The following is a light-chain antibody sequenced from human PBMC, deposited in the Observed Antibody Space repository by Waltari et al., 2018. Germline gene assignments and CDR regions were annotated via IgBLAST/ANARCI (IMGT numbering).Light chain of an antibody. V-gene: IGKV3-20*01. J-gene: IGKJ5*01. CDR3: QQYSASPHVT. CDR1: QSVSGNY. Sequence: VLTQSPGTLSLSPGERTTLSCRASQSVSGNYLAWYQQKPGQSPRLLIYDTSTRATGIPDRFRGSGSGTDFTLTINRLEPEDFAVYFCQQYSASPHVTFGQGTRLEIK. CDR2: DTS.